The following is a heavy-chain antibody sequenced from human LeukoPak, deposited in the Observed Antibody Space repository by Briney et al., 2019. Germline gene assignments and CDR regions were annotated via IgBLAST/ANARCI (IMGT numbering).Heavy chain of an antibody. Sequence: GGSLRLSCAPSGFTFSSYPMHWGRQAPGKGVGWGAVISYDVSNKYYADSVKGRFTISRDNSKNTLFLQMNSLRPEDTAVYYCAKSYDNGWYVCDYWGQGTLVTVSS. CDR1: GFTFSSYP. CDR3: AKSYDNGWYVCDY. V-gene: IGHV3-30*18. CDR2: ISYDVSNK. D-gene: IGHD6-19*01. J-gene: IGHJ4*02.